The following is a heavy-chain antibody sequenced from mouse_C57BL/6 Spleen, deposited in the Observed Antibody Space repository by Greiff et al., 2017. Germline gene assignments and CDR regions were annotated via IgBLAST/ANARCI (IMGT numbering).Heavy chain of an antibody. CDR1: GYTFTSYW. CDR2: INPSSGYT. CDR3: ARKGLLRWDAMDY. D-gene: IGHD2-13*01. Sequence: VQLQQSGAELAKPGASVKLSCKASGYTFTSYWMHWVKQRSGQGLEWIGYINPSSGYTKYNQKFKDKATLTADKSSSTAYMQLSSLTYEDSAVXYCARKGLLRWDAMDYWGQGTSVTVSS. V-gene: IGHV1-7*01. J-gene: IGHJ4*01.